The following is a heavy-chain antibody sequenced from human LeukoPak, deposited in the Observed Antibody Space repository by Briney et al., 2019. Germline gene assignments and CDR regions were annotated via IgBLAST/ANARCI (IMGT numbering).Heavy chain of an antibody. CDR3: ARGEGGELDY. D-gene: IGHD1-26*01. J-gene: IGHJ4*02. V-gene: IGHV4-38-2*02. Sequence: SETLSLTCTVSGYSISSGYYWGWIRQPPGKGLEWIGSIYHSGSTYYNPSLKSRVTISVDTSKNQFSLKLSSATAADTAVYYCARGEGGELDYWGQGTLVTVSS. CDR2: IYHSGST. CDR1: GYSISSGYY.